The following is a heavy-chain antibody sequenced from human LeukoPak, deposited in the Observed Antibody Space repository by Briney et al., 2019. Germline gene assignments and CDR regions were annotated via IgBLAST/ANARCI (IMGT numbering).Heavy chain of an antibody. Sequence: SETLSLTCTVSGGSISSGSHYWSWIRQPAGKGLEWIGRIYTSGSTNYNPSLKSRVTISVDTSKNQFSLKLSSVTAADTAVYYCARAHDSSGYYYSYFDYWGQGTLVTVSS. CDR3: ARAHDSSGYYYSYFDY. D-gene: IGHD3-22*01. V-gene: IGHV4-61*02. CDR2: IYTSGST. CDR1: GGSISSGSHY. J-gene: IGHJ4*02.